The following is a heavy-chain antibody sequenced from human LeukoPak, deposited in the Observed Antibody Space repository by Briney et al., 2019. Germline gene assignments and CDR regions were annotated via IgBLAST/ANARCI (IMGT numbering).Heavy chain of an antibody. D-gene: IGHD3-9*01. J-gene: IGHJ4*02. CDR3: ARDSIAGYSLSW. Sequence: SETLSLTCDVSGGSISSGGYYWSWIRQHPGKGLEWIGYIYYSGSTYYNPSLKGRLTISVDTAKNQFSLKLSSVTAADTAVYYCARDSIAGYSLSWWGQGTLVTVSS. V-gene: IGHV4-31*11. CDR2: IYYSGST. CDR1: GGSISSGGYY.